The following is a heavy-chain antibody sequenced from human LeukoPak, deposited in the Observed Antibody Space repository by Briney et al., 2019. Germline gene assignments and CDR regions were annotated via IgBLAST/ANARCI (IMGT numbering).Heavy chain of an antibody. D-gene: IGHD3-3*01. CDR1: GFTFSSYA. V-gene: IGHV3-30-3*01. CDR3: AREAYDFWSGYDYYYYGMDV. CDR2: ISHDGSNK. J-gene: IGHJ6*02. Sequence: GGSLRLSCAASGFTFSSYAMHWVRQAPGKGLEWVAVISHDGSNKYYADSVKGRFTISRDNSKNTLYLQMNSLRAEDTAVYYCAREAYDFWSGYDYYYYGMDVWGQGTTVTVSS.